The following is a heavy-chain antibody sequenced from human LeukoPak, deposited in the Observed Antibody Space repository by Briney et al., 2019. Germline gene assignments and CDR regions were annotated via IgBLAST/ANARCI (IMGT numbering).Heavy chain of an antibody. V-gene: IGHV1-2*02. J-gene: IGHJ6*03. CDR1: GYTFTGYY. CDR2: INPNSGGT. CDR3: ARVEATTTTTTPYYYYYMDV. Sequence: ASVKVSCKASGYTFTGYYMHWVRQAPGQGLEWMGWINPNSGGTNCAQKFQGRVTMTRDTSISTAYMELSRLRSDDTAVYYCARVEATTTTTTPYYYYYMDVWGKGTTVTISS. D-gene: IGHD1-1*01.